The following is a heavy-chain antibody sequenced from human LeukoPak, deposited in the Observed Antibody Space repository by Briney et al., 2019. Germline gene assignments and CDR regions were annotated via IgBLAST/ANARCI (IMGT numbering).Heavy chain of an antibody. CDR1: GFTFSDYY. V-gene: IGHV3-11*01. Sequence: GGSLRLSCAASGFTFSDYYMSWIRQAPGKGLEWVSYISSSGSTIYYADSVKGRFTISRDNAKNSLYLQMNSLRAEDTAVYYCARVSVSTVVRNQIYYYYYMDVWGKGTTVTVSS. J-gene: IGHJ6*03. D-gene: IGHD4-23*01. CDR3: ARVSVSTVVRNQIYYYYYMDV. CDR2: ISSSGSTI.